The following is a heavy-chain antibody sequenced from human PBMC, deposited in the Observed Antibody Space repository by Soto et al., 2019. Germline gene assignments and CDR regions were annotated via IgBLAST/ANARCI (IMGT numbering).Heavy chain of an antibody. CDR3: ARDGEGEAAAAMIY. Sequence: QVQLVQSGAEVKKPGASVRVSCKAPGYTITCCALHWVRQAPGQRPEWMAWINAGDGDTRYSQNFQDRLTIIRDTSANTAYMELSSLRSEDTAVYYCARDGEGEAAAAMIYWGQGTLVTVSS. CDR1: GYTITCCA. CDR2: INAGDGDT. D-gene: IGHD6-13*01. V-gene: IGHV1-3*01. J-gene: IGHJ4*02.